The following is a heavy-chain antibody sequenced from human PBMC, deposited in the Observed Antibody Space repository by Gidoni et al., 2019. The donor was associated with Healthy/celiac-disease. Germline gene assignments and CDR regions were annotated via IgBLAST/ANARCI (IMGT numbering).Heavy chain of an antibody. Sequence: EVQLVESGGVVVQPGGSLRLSCAASGFTFDDYTMHWVRQAPGKGLEWVSLISWDGGSTYYADSVKGRFTISRDNSKNSLYLQMNSLRTEDTALYYCATEGIAVAGFDYWGQGTLVTVSS. CDR1: GFTFDDYT. CDR3: ATEGIAVAGFDY. V-gene: IGHV3-43*01. CDR2: ISWDGGST. D-gene: IGHD6-19*01. J-gene: IGHJ4*02.